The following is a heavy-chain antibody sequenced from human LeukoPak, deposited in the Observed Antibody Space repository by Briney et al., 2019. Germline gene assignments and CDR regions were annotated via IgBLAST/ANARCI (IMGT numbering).Heavy chain of an antibody. J-gene: IGHJ4*02. Sequence: GGSLRLSCAASGFTFSSYAMTWVRQAPGKGLEWVSAISGSGHNTYYADSVKGRFTISRDNSKNTVYLQMNSLRAEDTALYYCAKWREGTMVYFDYWGQGTLVTVSS. CDR2: ISGSGHNT. CDR1: GFTFSSYA. D-gene: IGHD3-10*01. V-gene: IGHV3-23*01. CDR3: AKWREGTMVYFDY.